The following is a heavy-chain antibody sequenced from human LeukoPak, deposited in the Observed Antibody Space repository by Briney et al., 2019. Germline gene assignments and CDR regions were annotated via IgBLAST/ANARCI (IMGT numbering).Heavy chain of an antibody. CDR2: IYYSGSI. CDR1: DDSISSYGYY. CDR3: ASSYCGGDCYSGFDY. D-gene: IGHD2-21*02. Sequence: SQTLSLTCAVSDDSISSYGYYWSWIRQHPGKGLEWIGYIYYSGSIYYNPSLQSRVTISVDTSKNQFSLKLSSVTAADTAVYHCASSYCGGDCYSGFDYWGQGTLVTVSS. J-gene: IGHJ4*02. V-gene: IGHV4-31*11.